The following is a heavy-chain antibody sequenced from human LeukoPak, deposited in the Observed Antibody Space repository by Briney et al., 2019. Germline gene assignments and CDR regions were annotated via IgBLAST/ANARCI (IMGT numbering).Heavy chain of an antibody. J-gene: IGHJ2*01. CDR2: IHSVGYS. V-gene: IGHV4-59*08. Sequence: SETLSLTCTVSDDSISSFYWGWIRQPPGKGLEWIAYIHSVGYSNYNPSLKSRVFMSIDTSKKQFSLKLTSVTATDTAVYYCARHITDSGSSFDLWSRGTLVTVSS. CDR3: ARHITDSGSSFDL. CDR1: DDSISSFY. D-gene: IGHD3-10*01.